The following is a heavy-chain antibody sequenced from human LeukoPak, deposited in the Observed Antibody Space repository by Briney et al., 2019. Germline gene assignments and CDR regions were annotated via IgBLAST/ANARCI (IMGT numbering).Heavy chain of an antibody. V-gene: IGHV3-30*02. D-gene: IGHD2-8*02. CDR3: AKDPGASVSGFYMDV. CDR1: GFTFSSYA. CDR2: IWSDGNNR. J-gene: IGHJ6*03. Sequence: TGGSLRLSCAASGFTFSSYAMSWVRQATGKGLEWVSFIWSDGNNRFYADSVKGRFTISRDNSKNMLYLQMDALRAEDTALYYCAKDPGASVSGFYMDVWGKGTTVIVSS.